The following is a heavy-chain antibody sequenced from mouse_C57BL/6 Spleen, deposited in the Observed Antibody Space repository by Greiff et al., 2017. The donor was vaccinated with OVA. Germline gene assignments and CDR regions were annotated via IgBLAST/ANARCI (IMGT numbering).Heavy chain of an antibody. CDR1: GFTITDYY. D-gene: IGHD1-1*01. CDR2: IDPEDGET. J-gene: IGHJ4*01. Sequence: EVQLQQSGAELVKPGASVKLSCTASGFTITDYYMHWVKQRPEQGLEWIGRIDPEDGETKYAPKFQGKATITAYTSANTAYLQLSSLTSEDTAVYYCARGGSSSYYAMDYWGQGTSVTVAS. CDR3: ARGGSSSYYAMDY. V-gene: IGHV14-2*01.